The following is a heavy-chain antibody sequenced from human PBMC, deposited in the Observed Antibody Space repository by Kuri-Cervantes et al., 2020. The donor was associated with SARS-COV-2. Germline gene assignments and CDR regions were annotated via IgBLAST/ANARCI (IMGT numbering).Heavy chain of an antibody. CDR3: AKASIVGATYFDY. Sequence: GSLRLSCTVSGASISSSTYYWGWIRQSPGKGLEWLGSIYESGDTYYSSSLKSRVTISVDTSKNQFSLKLSSVTAADTAVYYCAKASIVGATYFDYWGQGTLVTVSS. J-gene: IGHJ4*02. V-gene: IGHV4-39*01. D-gene: IGHD1-26*01. CDR1: GASISSSTYY. CDR2: IYESGDT.